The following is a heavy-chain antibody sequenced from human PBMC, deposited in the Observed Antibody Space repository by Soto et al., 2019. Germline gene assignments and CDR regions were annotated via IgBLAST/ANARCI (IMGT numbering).Heavy chain of an antibody. CDR1: GGSISSGGYS. V-gene: IGHV4-30-2*01. D-gene: IGHD6-6*01. Sequence: SETLSLTCAVSGGSISSGGYSWSWIRQPPGKGLEWIGYIYHSGSTYYNPSLKSRVTISVDRSKNQFSLKLSSVTAADTAVYYCARDLGSSSVYSWFDPWGQGTLVTVSS. CDR3: ARDLGSSSVYSWFDP. J-gene: IGHJ5*02. CDR2: IYHSGST.